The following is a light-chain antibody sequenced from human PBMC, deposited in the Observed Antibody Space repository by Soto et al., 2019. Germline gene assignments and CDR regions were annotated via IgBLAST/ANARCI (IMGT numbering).Light chain of an antibody. CDR3: QQRSDWPST. CDR1: QSVGTY. V-gene: IGKV3-11*01. Sequence: EIVLTQSPATLSLSPGERATLSCRASQSVGTYFAWYQQKPSQAPRLLIYDSSNRATGIPARFSGSGSGTDFTLTISSLEPEDFAVYYCQQRSDWPSTFGGGTKVEIK. J-gene: IGKJ4*01. CDR2: DSS.